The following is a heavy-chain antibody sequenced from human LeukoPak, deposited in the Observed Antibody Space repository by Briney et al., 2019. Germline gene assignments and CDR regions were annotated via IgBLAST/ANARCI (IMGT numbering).Heavy chain of an antibody. Sequence: ASVKVSCKASGYTFTGYYMHWVRQAPGQGLEWMGWINPSSGGTNYAQKFQGRVTMTRDTSISTAYMELSRLRSDDTAVYYCAREDYYDSSGYYPNWFDPWGQGTLVTVSS. J-gene: IGHJ5*02. CDR3: AREDYYDSSGYYPNWFDP. V-gene: IGHV1-2*02. CDR1: GYTFTGYY. CDR2: INPSSGGT. D-gene: IGHD3-22*01.